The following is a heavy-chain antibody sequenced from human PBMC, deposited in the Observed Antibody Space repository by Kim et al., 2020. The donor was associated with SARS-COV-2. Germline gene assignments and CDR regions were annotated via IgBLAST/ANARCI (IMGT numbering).Heavy chain of an antibody. V-gene: IGHV3-21*01. D-gene: IGHD6-19*01. CDR3: ARVEYSSGCPDY. CDR2: ISSSSSYI. Sequence: GGSLRLSCAASGFTFSSYSMNWVRQAPGKGLEWVSSISSSSSYIYYADSVKGRFTISRDNAKNSLYLQMNSLRAEDTAVYYCARVEYSSGCPDYWGQGTLVTVSS. J-gene: IGHJ4*02. CDR1: GFTFSSYS.